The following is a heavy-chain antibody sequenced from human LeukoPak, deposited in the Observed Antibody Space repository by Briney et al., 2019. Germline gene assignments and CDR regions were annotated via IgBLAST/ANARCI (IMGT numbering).Heavy chain of an antibody. CDR1: GLTFSSYN. CDR3: ASGERYSGYDYHYYMDV. V-gene: IGHV3-48*01. D-gene: IGHD5-12*01. J-gene: IGHJ6*03. CDR2: ISSRSSTI. Sequence: GGSLRLSCAASGLTFSSYNMNWVRQAPGRGLEWLSNISSRSSTIYYADSVKGRFTISRDNAKNSLYLQMNSLRAEDTAVYYCASGERYSGYDYHYYMDVWGKGTTVTVSS.